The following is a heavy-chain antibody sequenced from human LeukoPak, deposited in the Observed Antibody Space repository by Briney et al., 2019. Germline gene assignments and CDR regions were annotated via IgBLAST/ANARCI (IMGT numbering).Heavy chain of an antibody. CDR1: GFTFSSYG. CDR3: AKDKGYYSDY. Sequence: GGSLRLSCAASGFTFSSYGMHWVRQAPGKGLEWGAVISYDGSNKYYADSVKGRFTISRDNSKNTLYLQMNSLRAEDTAVYYCAKDKGYYSDYWGQGTLVTVSS. V-gene: IGHV3-30*18. CDR2: ISYDGSNK. J-gene: IGHJ4*02.